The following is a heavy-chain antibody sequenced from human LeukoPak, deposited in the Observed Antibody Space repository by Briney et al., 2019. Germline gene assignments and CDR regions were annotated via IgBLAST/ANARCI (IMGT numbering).Heavy chain of an antibody. V-gene: IGHV1-69*04. CDR1: GGTFSSYA. CDR2: IIPIFGIA. J-gene: IGHJ4*02. Sequence: SVKVSCKASGGTFSSYAISWVRQAPGQGLEWMGRIIPIFGIANYAQKFQGRVTITADKSTSTAYMELSSLRSEDTAVYYCARDTRYSGYDYGDYWGQGTLVTVSS. D-gene: IGHD5-12*01. CDR3: ARDTRYSGYDYGDY.